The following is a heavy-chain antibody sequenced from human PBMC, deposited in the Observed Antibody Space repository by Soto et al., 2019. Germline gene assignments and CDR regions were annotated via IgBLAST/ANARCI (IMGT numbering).Heavy chain of an antibody. D-gene: IGHD6-13*01. J-gene: IGHJ4*02. CDR1: GFTFSSYS. CDR3: ASELGYSSSFDF. V-gene: IGHV3-48*02. CDR2: ISSSSSTI. Sequence: EVHLVESGGGLVQPGGSLRLSCAASGFTFSSYSMNWVRQAPGKGLEWVSYISSSSSTIYYADSVKGRFTISRDNAKNSLYLQMNSLRDEDTAIYYCASELGYSSSFDFWGQGTLVTVSS.